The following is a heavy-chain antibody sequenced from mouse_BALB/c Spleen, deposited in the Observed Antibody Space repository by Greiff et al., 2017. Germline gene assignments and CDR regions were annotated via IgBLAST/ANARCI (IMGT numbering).Heavy chain of an antibody. V-gene: IGHV1-7*01. J-gene: IGHJ4*01. CDR3: AREVRYGNYRYAMDY. D-gene: IGHD2-10*02. Sequence: VQLQQSGAELAKPGASVKMSCKASGYTFTSYWMHWVKQRPGQGLEWIGYINPSTGYTEYNQKFKDKATLTADKSSSTAYMQLSSLTSEDSAVYYCAREVRYGNYRYAMDYWGQGTSVTVSS. CDR2: INPSTGYT. CDR1: GYTFTSYW.